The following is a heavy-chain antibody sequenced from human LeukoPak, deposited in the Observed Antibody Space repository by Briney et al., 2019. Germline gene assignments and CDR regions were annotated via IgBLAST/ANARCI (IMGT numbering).Heavy chain of an antibody. D-gene: IGHD3-3*01. Sequence: ASVNVSCKASGYTFTSYDINWVRQATGQGLEWMGWMNPNSGNTGYAQKLQGRVTMTTDTSTSTAYMELRSLRSDDTAVYYCARDITIFGVVHYYYYGMDVWGQGTTVTVSS. V-gene: IGHV1-8*01. CDR2: MNPNSGNT. J-gene: IGHJ6*02. CDR3: ARDITIFGVVHYYYYGMDV. CDR1: GYTFTSYD.